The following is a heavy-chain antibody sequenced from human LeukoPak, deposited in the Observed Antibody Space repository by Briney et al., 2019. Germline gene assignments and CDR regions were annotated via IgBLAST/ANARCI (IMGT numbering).Heavy chain of an antibody. CDR2: ISSSGSTI. Sequence: PGGSLRLSCAASGFTFSDYNMSWIRQAPGKGLEWVSYISSSGSTIYYADSVKGRFTISRDNAKNSLYLQMNSLRAEDTAVYYCARDPDFYGSGSYYKVNWFDPWGQGTLVTVSS. CDR3: ARDPDFYGSGSYYKVNWFDP. CDR1: GFTFSDYN. D-gene: IGHD3-10*01. V-gene: IGHV3-11*01. J-gene: IGHJ5*02.